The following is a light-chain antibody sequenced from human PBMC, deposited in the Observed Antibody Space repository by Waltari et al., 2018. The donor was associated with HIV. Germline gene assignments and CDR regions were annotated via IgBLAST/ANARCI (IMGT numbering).Light chain of an antibody. CDR3: QVWDGSSDQWV. CDR1: DIGNQG. Sequence: SYILTQPPSLSVSPGETARISCEGNDIGNQGVQRYQKKPCKAPVVVIYDNSDRPSGIPARFSGFNSGKTAALIITGVQAGDEADFYCQVWDGSSDQWVFGGGTKLTVL. J-gene: IGLJ3*02. CDR2: DNS. V-gene: IGLV3-21*04.